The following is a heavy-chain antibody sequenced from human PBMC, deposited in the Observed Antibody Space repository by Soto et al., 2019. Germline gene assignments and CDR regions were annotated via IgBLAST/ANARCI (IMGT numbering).Heavy chain of an antibody. CDR1: GGTFTNYA. J-gene: IGHJ6*02. CDR3: ARERSVGYCITTTCPKPFYYYAMDV. CDR2: IIPIFGTP. Sequence: SVKVSCKASGGTFTNYAFSWVRQAPGQGLEWMGGIIPIFGTPDYAQKFRGRVTITADESTRTASMELSSLRSDDTAVYYCARERSVGYCITTTCPKPFYYYAMDVWGQGTTVTVSS. V-gene: IGHV1-69*13. D-gene: IGHD2-2*01.